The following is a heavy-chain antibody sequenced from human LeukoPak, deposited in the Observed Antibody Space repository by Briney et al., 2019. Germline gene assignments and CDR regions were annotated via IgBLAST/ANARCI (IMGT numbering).Heavy chain of an antibody. Sequence: PGGSLRLSCVGSGFTFRSHAMSWVRQAPEKGLGFVSGIYENGGTTYYADSVKGRFSISRDNSKNTLYLQMDSLRGEDTAVYYCAKDFRIGYSAHFDYWGQEALVTVSS. CDR3: AKDFRIGYSAHFDY. CDR2: IYENGGTT. CDR1: GFTFRSHA. D-gene: IGHD2-21*01. V-gene: IGHV3-23*01. J-gene: IGHJ4*02.